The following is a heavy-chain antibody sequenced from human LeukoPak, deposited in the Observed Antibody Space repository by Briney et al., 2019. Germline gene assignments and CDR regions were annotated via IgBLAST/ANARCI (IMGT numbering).Heavy chain of an antibody. CDR1: GGSISSGGYY. D-gene: IGHD1-26*01. CDR3: ARHSGSYDPDY. CDR2: IYYSGST. V-gene: IGHV4-31*03. J-gene: IGHJ4*02. Sequence: SGTLSLTCTVSGGSISSGGYYWSWIRQHPGKGLEWIGYIYYSGSTYYNPSLESRVTISVDTSKNQFSLKLSSVTAADAAVYYCARHSGSYDPDYWGQGTLVTVSS.